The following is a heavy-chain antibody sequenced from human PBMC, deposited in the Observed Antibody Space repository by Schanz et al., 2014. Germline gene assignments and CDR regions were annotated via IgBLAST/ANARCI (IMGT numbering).Heavy chain of an antibody. V-gene: IGHV3-23*01. CDR1: GFTFSSYA. Sequence: EGQLLESGGGLIQPGGSLRLSCAASGFTFSSYAMSWVRQAPGKGLEWVSAISGSGGSTYYADSVKGRFTISRDNSKNTRYLQMNTLRAEDTAVYYCARDRGYCSGGSCLTFDYWGQGTLVSVSS. J-gene: IGHJ4*02. CDR3: ARDRGYCSGGSCLTFDY. D-gene: IGHD2-15*01. CDR2: ISGSGGST.